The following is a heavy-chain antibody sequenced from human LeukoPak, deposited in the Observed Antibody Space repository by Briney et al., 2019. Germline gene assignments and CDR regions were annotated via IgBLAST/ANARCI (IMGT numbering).Heavy chain of an antibody. D-gene: IGHD4-17*01. V-gene: IGHV3-49*04. CDR1: GFTFGDYS. J-gene: IGHJ4*02. CDR2: IRSKAYGGTT. Sequence: PGRSLRLSCTAAGFTFGDYSISWVRQAPGKGLEWVGFIRSKAYGGTTEYAASVKGRFTISRDDSKSIAYLQMNSLKTEDTAVYYCTKHLRRLDYWGQGTLVTVSS. CDR3: TKHLRRLDY.